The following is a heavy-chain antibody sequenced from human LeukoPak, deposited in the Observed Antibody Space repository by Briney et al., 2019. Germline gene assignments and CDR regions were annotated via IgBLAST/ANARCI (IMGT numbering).Heavy chain of an antibody. CDR2: IIPIFGTA. J-gene: IGHJ4*02. V-gene: IGHV1-69*06. CDR3: ARDPGDCSSTSCYLGPGY. CDR1: GGTFSSYA. Sequence: SVKVSCKASGGTFSSYAISWVRQAPGQGLEWMGGIIPIFGTANYAQKFQGRVTITADKSTSTAYMELSSLRSEDTAAYYCARDPGDCSSTSCYLGPGYWGQGTLVTVSS. D-gene: IGHD2-2*03.